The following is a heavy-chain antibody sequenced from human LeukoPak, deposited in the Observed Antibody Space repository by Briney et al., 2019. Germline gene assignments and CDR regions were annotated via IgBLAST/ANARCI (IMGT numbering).Heavy chain of an antibody. CDR3: ARDDGSGY. V-gene: IGHV4-39*07. J-gene: IGHJ4*02. CDR2: IFYSGNT. Sequence: PSETLSLTCTVSGGSFSSSSDYWGWIRQPPGKGLEWIGSIFYSGNTHYNPSLKSRVTISVDTSKNQFSLKLSSVTAADTAVYYCARDDGSGYWGQGTLATVSS. D-gene: IGHD3-10*01. CDR1: GGSFSSSSDY.